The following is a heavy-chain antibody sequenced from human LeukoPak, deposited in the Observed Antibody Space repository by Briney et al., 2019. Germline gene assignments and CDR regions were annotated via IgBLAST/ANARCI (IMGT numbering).Heavy chain of an antibody. CDR3: ARDVPITMVRGVPGFDP. CDR2: IWYDGSNK. V-gene: IGHV3-33*01. J-gene: IGHJ5*02. Sequence: GRSLRLFCAASGFTFSSYGMHWVRQAPGKGLEWVAVIWYDGSNKYYADSVKGRFTISRDNSKNTLYLQMNSLRAEDTAVYYCARDVPITMVRGVPGFDPWGQGTLVTVSS. CDR1: GFTFSSYG. D-gene: IGHD3-10*01.